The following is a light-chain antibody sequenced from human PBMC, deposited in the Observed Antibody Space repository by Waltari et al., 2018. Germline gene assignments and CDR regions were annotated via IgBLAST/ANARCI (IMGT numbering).Light chain of an antibody. V-gene: IGLV3-1*01. CDR3: QAWDDTTVV. Sequence: SYELTQPPSVSVSPGQTSTIPVSGDGSADTYVWWYQQKPGQSPVAVIYSDDKRPSGIPERFSGSNSGNTATLTIGGTQTTDEGDYYCQAWDDTTVVFGAGTKVTV. J-gene: IGLJ2*01. CDR2: SDD. CDR1: GSADTY.